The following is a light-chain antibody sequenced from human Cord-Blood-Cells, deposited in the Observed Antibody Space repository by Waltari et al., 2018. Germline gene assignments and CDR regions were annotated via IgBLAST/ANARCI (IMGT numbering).Light chain of an antibody. V-gene: IGLV2-11*01. Sequence: QSALTQPRSVSGSPGQSVTISCTGTSSDVGGYTYVSWYQQHPGKAPQLMIYDVGKRPSGVPDRFSGSKSGNTASLTISGLQAEDEADYYCCSYAGSYTYVFGTGTKVTVL. CDR2: DVG. J-gene: IGLJ1*01. CDR1: SSDVGGYTY. CDR3: CSYAGSYTYV.